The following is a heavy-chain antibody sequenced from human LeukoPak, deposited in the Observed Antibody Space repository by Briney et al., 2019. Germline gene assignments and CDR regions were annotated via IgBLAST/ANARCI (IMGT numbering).Heavy chain of an antibody. J-gene: IGHJ5*02. CDR1: GFTFSSYA. V-gene: IGHV3-23*01. D-gene: IGHD5-18*01. Sequence: PGGSLRLSCAASGFTFSSYAMSWVRHAPGEGLEWVSAIDSVKGRFTISRDNSKNTLYLQMNSLRGEDTAVYYCARDVVDTAMSGHWFDPWGQGTLVTVSS. CDR2: I. CDR3: ARDVVDTAMSGHWFDP.